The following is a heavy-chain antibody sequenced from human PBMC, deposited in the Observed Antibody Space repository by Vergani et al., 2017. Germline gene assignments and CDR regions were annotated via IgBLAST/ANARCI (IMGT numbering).Heavy chain of an antibody. Sequence: QVTLRESGPALVKSTQTLTLTCTFSGFSLSTSGMYVSWIRQPPGKALEWLALIDWDDDKYYSTSLKPRLTISKDTSKNQVVLTMTNMDPVDTATYYCARWALGNGFDIWGQGTMVTVSS. J-gene: IGHJ3*02. D-gene: IGHD7-27*01. CDR2: IDWDDDK. CDR3: ARWALGNGFDI. V-gene: IGHV2-70*01. CDR1: GFSLSTSGMY.